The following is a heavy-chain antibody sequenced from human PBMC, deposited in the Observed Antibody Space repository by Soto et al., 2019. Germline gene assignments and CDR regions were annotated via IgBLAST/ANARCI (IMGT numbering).Heavy chain of an antibody. CDR2: ISAYNGNT. CDR1: GYTFTSDG. D-gene: IGHD6-6*01. Sequence: ASVKVSCKHSGYTFTSDGISWVRQAPGQGLEWMGWISAYNGNTNYAQKLQGRVTMTTDTSTSTAYMELRSLRSDDTAVYCCARVGSSAYYFDYWGQGTLVTVSS. J-gene: IGHJ4*02. V-gene: IGHV1-18*04. CDR3: ARVGSSAYYFDY.